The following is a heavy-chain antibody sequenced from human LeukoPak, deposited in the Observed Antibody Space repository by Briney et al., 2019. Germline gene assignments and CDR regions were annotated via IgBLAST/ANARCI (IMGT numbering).Heavy chain of an antibody. CDR1: GLTFTNYA. CDR2: VSTDGSNR. D-gene: IGHD3-22*01. CDR3: ASGWYDSGGYYPPGS. V-gene: IGHV3-30-3*01. Sequence: GGSLRLSCVASGLTFTNYAMHWVRQAPGKGLAWVAFVSTDGSNRCYADSVRGRFTISRDNSKNTVYLEMNSLRAEDTAVYYCASGWYDSGGYYPPGSWGQGTLVTVSS. J-gene: IGHJ4*02.